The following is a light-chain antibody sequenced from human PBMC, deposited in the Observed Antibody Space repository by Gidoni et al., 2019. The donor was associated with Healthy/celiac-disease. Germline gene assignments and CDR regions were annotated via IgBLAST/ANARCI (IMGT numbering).Light chain of an antibody. CDR2: GAS. CDR1: QSVSSSY. V-gene: IGKV3-20*01. CDR3: QQYGSSHLWT. J-gene: IGKJ1*01. Sequence: EIVLTQSPGTLSLSPGERATLSCRASQSVSSSYLAWYQQKPGQAPRHLIYGASSKATGSPDKFGGSGSGTDFTLTISRLEPEDFAVYYCQQYGSSHLWTFGQGTKVEIK.